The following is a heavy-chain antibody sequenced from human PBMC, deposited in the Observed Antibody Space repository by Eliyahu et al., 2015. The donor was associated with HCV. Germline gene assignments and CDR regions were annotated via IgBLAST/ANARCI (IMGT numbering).Heavy chain of an antibody. D-gene: IGHD1-7*01. V-gene: IGHV2-5*01. CDR2: IYCXDDK. Sequence: QITLKESGPTLVKPTHTLTLTCTFSGFSLSTXGVGVGWXRQPPGXALEWXALIYCXDDKRYSPXLKSRLTITKDTSKNQVVLTMTNMDPVDTATYYCARELGTTVYNWFDPWGQGTLVTVSS. J-gene: IGHJ5*02. CDR3: ARELGTTVYNWFDP. CDR1: GFSLSTXGVG.